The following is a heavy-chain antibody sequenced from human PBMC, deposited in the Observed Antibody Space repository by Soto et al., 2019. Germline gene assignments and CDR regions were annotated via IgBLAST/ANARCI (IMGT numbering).Heavy chain of an antibody. D-gene: IGHD4-4*01. J-gene: IGHJ4*02. CDR2: ISSNGGST. Sequence: GGSLRLSCAASGFTFSSYAMHWVRQAPGKGLEYVSAISSNGGSTYYANSVKGRFTISRDNSKNTLYLQMGSLRAEDMAVYYCARVAAVRSMSFDYWGQGTLVTVSS. CDR1: GFTFSSYA. CDR3: ARVAAVRSMSFDY. V-gene: IGHV3-64*01.